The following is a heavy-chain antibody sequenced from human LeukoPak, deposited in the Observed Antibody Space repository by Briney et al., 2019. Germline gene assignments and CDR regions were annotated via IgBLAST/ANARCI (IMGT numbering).Heavy chain of an antibody. J-gene: IGHJ4*02. D-gene: IGHD1-7*01. CDR1: GFTFSSYS. CDR2: ISSSSSTI. CDR3: ACNNWNYNYYFDY. V-gene: IGHV3-48*04. Sequence: GGSLRLSCAASGFTFSSYSMNWVRQAPGKGLEWVSYISSSSSTIYYADSVKGRFTVSRDNAKNSLYLQMNSLRAEDTAVYYCACNNWNYNYYFDYWGQGTLVTVSS.